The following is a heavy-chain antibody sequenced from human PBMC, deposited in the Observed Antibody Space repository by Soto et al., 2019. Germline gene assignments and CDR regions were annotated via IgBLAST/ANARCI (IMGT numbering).Heavy chain of an antibody. CDR2: INEYGSTI. J-gene: IGHJ4*02. D-gene: IGHD3-16*01. Sequence: DVQLVESGGGLVRPGGSLRLACAASGFTFSRYWMHWVRQVPGKGLVGVSRINEYGSTINYADSVKGRFTITRDISKNRFYLEMNGLKAEDAAGYYSTREIGGRAAYWGQGTLVTVAS. CDR1: GFTFSRYW. CDR3: TREIGGRAAY. V-gene: IGHV3-74*01.